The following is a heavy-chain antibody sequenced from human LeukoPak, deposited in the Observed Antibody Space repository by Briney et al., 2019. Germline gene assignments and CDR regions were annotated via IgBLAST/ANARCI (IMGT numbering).Heavy chain of an antibody. CDR1: GFTFSSYE. CDR2: ISSSGSTI. CDR3: ARDTTMMTFGGVLNYFDY. D-gene: IGHD3-16*01. V-gene: IGHV3-48*03. Sequence: GGSLRLSCAASGFTFSSYEMNWVRQAPGKGLEWVSYISSSGSTIYYADSVKGRFTISRDNAKNSLYLQMNSLRAEDTAVYYCARDTTMMTFGGVLNYFDYWGQGTLVTVSS. J-gene: IGHJ4*02.